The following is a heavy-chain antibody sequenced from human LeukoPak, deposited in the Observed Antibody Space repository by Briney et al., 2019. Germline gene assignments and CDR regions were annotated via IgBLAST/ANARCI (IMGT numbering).Heavy chain of an antibody. Sequence: ASVKVSCKASGYTFSSYGISWVRQAPGQGLEWMGWISAYNGNTNYAQKLQGRVTMTTDTSTSTAYMELRSLRSDDTAVYYCARVDRAVADTNWFDPWGQGTLVTVSS. D-gene: IGHD6-19*01. CDR2: ISAYNGNT. CDR3: ARVDRAVADTNWFDP. CDR1: GYTFSSYG. V-gene: IGHV1-18*01. J-gene: IGHJ5*02.